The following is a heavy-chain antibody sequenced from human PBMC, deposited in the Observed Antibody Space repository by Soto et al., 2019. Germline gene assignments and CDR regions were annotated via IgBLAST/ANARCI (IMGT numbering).Heavy chain of an antibody. Sequence: QVQLVESGGGVVQPGRSLRLSCAASGFSFSGYGMHWVRQAPGQGLEWVAVIWYDPNKTYYADSVKGRFTISRDNSKNTLYLQMNSLTVEDTAVYYCATDGPGSGRYFDEFWGQGTLVTVSS. CDR3: ATDGPGSGRYFDEF. V-gene: IGHV3-33*01. J-gene: IGHJ4*02. D-gene: IGHD6-19*01. CDR2: IWYDPNKT. CDR1: GFSFSGYG.